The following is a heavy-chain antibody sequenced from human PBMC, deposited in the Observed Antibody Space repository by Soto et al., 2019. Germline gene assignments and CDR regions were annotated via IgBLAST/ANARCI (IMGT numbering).Heavy chain of an antibody. CDR1: GFTFSNYA. Sequence: EVQLLESGGGLVQPGESLRLSCAVSGFTFSNYAMSWVRQVPGKGLEWVSTISGSGGSTYYADSVKGRFTISRDNSKNTLYLQMNGLRAEDTAVYYCVKQQMRAIRAFDYWGQGTLVTVSS. CDR3: VKQQMRAIRAFDY. V-gene: IGHV3-23*01. CDR2: ISGSGGST. J-gene: IGHJ4*02. D-gene: IGHD6-13*01.